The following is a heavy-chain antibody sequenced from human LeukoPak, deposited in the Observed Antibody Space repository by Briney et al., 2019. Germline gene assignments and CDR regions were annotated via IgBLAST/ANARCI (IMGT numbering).Heavy chain of an antibody. Sequence: PGGSLRLSCAASGFTFNIYEMNWVRQAPGKGLEWVSYISHSGTSIYYADSVKGRFTISRDNATNSVYLQMNSLRAEDTAVYYCARQDMTTVTIGDYWSQGTLVTVSS. CDR1: GFTFNIYE. V-gene: IGHV3-48*03. CDR2: ISHSGTSI. CDR3: ARQDMTTVTIGDY. D-gene: IGHD4-17*01. J-gene: IGHJ4*02.